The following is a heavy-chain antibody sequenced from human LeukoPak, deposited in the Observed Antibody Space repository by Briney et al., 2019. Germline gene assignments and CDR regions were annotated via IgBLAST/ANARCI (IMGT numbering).Heavy chain of an antibody. Sequence: SQTLSLTCTVSGVSISSGSCYWSWIRQPAGKGLEWIGRIYTSGSTNYNPSLKSRVTISVDTSKNQFSLKLSSVTAADTAVYYCARGVSAAGTNWFDPWGQGTLVTVSS. J-gene: IGHJ5*02. V-gene: IGHV4-61*02. CDR1: GVSISSGSCY. D-gene: IGHD6-13*01. CDR2: IYTSGST. CDR3: ARGVSAAGTNWFDP.